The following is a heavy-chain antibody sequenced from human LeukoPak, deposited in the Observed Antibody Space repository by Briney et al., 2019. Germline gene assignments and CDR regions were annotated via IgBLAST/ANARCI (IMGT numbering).Heavy chain of an antibody. Sequence: SETLSLTCTVSGGSISTSSYYWGWIRQPPGKGLEWIGSIYYSGSTYYNPSLKSRVTISVDTSKNQFSLKLSSVTAADTAVYYCARGRKQWLLPRNWFDPWGQGTLVTVSS. CDR3: ARGRKQWLLPRNWFDP. J-gene: IGHJ5*02. V-gene: IGHV4-39*07. CDR2: IYYSGST. D-gene: IGHD6-19*01. CDR1: GGSISTSSYY.